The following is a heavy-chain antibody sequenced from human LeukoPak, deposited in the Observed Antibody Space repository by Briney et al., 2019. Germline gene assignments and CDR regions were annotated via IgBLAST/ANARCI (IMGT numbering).Heavy chain of an antibody. CDR1: GFTFSSYS. J-gene: IGHJ5*02. CDR2: ISTSSSYI. CDR3: ASRELYCSSTTCSAP. Sequence: PGGSLRLSCAASGFTFSSYSMNWVRQAPGKGLEWVSSISTSSSYIYYADSVKGRFTISRDNAKNSLYLQMNSLRAEDTAVYCCASRELYCSSTTCSAPWGQGTLVTVSS. D-gene: IGHD2-2*01. V-gene: IGHV3-21*01.